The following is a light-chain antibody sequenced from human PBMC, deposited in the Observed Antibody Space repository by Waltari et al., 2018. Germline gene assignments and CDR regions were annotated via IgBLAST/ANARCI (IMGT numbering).Light chain of an antibody. CDR1: SSNIGAGYS. V-gene: IGLV1-40*01. CDR3: QSYDSNLGGPKV. Sequence: QSVLTQPPSVSGAPGQRVTVSCTGSSSNIGAGYSVHWYQQLPGTAPKLLIYGNTNRPSGVPDRISGSKSGTSASLAITGLQAEDEADYYCQSYDSNLGGPKVFGGGTRLTVL. CDR2: GNT. J-gene: IGLJ2*01.